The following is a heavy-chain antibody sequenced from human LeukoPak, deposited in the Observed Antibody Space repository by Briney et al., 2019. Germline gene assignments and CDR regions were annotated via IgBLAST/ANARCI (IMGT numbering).Heavy chain of an antibody. V-gene: IGHV4-59*08. Sequence: SETLSLTCTVSGGSISSYYWSWIRQPPGKGLEWIGYIYYSGSTNYNPSLKSRVTISVDTSKNQFSLKLSSVTAADTAVYYCASFAGYSSSWYGLDDAFDIRGQGTMVTVSS. CDR2: IYYSGST. D-gene: IGHD6-13*01. CDR1: GGSISSYY. J-gene: IGHJ3*02. CDR3: ASFAGYSSSWYGLDDAFDI.